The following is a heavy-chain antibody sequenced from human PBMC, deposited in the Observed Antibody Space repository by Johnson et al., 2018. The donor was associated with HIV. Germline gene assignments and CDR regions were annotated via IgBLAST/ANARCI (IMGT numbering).Heavy chain of an antibody. CDR3: ARDRAYYDFWCGYPENYDALDI. CDR1: GFTLRSYA. J-gene: IGHJ3*02. CDR2: ISYDESNK. Sequence: QVLLVESGGGVVQPGRSLRLSCGASGFTLRSYAMHWVRQAPGKGLEWVAVISYDESNKYYVDSVKGRFTISRDNSKNTLYLQMNSLRAEDTAVYYCARDRAYYDFWCGYPENYDALDIWGQGTVVTVSS. D-gene: IGHD3-3*01. V-gene: IGHV3-30*04.